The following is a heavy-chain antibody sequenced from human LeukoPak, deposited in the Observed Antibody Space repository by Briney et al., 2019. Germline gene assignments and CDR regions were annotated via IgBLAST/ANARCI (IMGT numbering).Heavy chain of an antibody. CDR3: ARDRGMTAAAGTFDDAFDI. J-gene: IGHJ3*02. V-gene: IGHV4-59*01. Sequence: PSETLSLTCTVSGGSISSYYWSWIRQPPGKGPEWIGYIYYSGSTNYNPSLKSRVTISVDTSKNQFSLKLSSVTAADTAVYYCARDRGMTAAAGTFDDAFDIWGQGTMVTVSS. D-gene: IGHD6-13*01. CDR2: IYYSGST. CDR1: GGSISSYY.